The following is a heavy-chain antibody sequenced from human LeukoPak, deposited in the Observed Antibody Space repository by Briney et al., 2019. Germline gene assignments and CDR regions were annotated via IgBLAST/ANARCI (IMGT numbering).Heavy chain of an antibody. J-gene: IGHJ3*02. Sequence: GGSLRLSCAASGFSLSGHSMTWIRQAPGKGLEFISYISAGGSLKYSADSVRGRFTISRDNAGNSLYLQMNSVRAEDTAVYYCARDSLGCGGDCYTFDNWGQGILVTVSS. CDR3: ARDSLGCGGDCYTFDN. CDR1: GFSLSGHS. CDR2: ISAGGSLK. D-gene: IGHD2-21*02. V-gene: IGHV3-11*01.